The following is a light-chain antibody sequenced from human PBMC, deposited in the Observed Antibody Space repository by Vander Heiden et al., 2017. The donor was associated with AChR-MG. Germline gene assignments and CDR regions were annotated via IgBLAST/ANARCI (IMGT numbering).Light chain of an antibody. CDR1: QSIRSY. V-gene: IGKV1-39*01. J-gene: IGKJ1*01. CDR2: ATS. CDR3: QQTYNTPT. Sequence: DMQMTQSPSSLSASVGDRVTSHCQASQSIRSYLNWYQQKSGKATHLLISATSSLQSGVPSRFSGSGSETDFALTISGLQPEDFATYYCQQTYNTPTFGQGTTVEIK.